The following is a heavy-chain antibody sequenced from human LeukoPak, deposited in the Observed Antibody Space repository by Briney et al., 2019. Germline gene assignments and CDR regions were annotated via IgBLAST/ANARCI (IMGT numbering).Heavy chain of an antibody. CDR3: TRLIGSSGRDSYY. CDR1: GFTFSGSA. CDR2: IRSKANSYAT. J-gene: IGHJ4*02. Sequence: GGSLRLSCAASGFTFSGSAMHWVRQASGKGLEWVGRIRSKANSYATAYAASVKGRFTISRDDSKNTAYLQMNSLKTEDTAVYYCTRLIGSSGRDSYYWGQGTLVTVSS. V-gene: IGHV3-73*01. D-gene: IGHD6-6*01.